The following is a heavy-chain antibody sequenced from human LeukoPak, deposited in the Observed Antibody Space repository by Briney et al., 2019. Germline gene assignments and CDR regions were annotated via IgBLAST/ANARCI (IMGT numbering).Heavy chain of an antibody. V-gene: IGHV3-21*01. D-gene: IGHD6-19*01. J-gene: IGHJ6*02. Sequence: GGSLRLSCAASGFTFSSYSMNWVRQAPGKGLEWVSSISSSSSYIYYADSVKGRFTISRDNSKNTLYLQMNSLRAEDTAVYYCAKGMESSGWYYYYGMDVWGQGTTVTVSS. CDR1: GFTFSSYS. CDR2: ISSSSSYI. CDR3: AKGMESSGWYYYYGMDV.